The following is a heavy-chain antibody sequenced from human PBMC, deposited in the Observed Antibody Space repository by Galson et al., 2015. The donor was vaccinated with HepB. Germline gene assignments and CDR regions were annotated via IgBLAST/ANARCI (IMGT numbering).Heavy chain of an antibody. Sequence: SLRLSCAASGFTFSSYAMSWVRQAPGKGLEWVSAISGSGGSTYYADSVKGRFTISRDNSKNTLYLQMNSLRAEDTAVYYCAKDRDLDCGGDCYPDPFDYWGQGTLVTVSS. V-gene: IGHV3-23*01. CDR2: ISGSGGST. CDR1: GFTFSSYA. D-gene: IGHD2-21*01. J-gene: IGHJ4*02. CDR3: AKDRDLDCGGDCYPDPFDY.